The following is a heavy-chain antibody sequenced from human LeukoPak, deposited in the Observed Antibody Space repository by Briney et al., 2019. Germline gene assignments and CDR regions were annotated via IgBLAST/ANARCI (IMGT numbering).Heavy chain of an antibody. Sequence: GGSLTLSCAASGFTFSSYWMSWVRQAPGKGLEWVANINQDGSEKYHVHFVKGRLTISRDNAKNSLYLQMNSLKPEDTAVYYCARSVAKYRNSATEYWGQGTLVSVSS. CDR3: ARSVAKYRNSATEY. V-gene: IGHV3-7*04. CDR1: GFTFSSYW. D-gene: IGHD6-6*01. CDR2: INQDGSEK. J-gene: IGHJ4*02.